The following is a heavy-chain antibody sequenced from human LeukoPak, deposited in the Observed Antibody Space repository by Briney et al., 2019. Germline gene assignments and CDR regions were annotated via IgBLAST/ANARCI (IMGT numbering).Heavy chain of an antibody. D-gene: IGHD2-2*01. J-gene: IGHJ3*02. CDR1: GGSFSGYY. CDR3: ARLIVVVPAALRPDI. Sequence: SETLCLTCAVYGGSFSGYYWSWIRQPPGKGLEWIGEINHSGSTNYNPSLKSRVTISVDTSKNQFSLKLSSVTAADTAVYYCARLIVVVPAALRPDIWGQGTMVTVSS. CDR2: INHSGST. V-gene: IGHV4-34*01.